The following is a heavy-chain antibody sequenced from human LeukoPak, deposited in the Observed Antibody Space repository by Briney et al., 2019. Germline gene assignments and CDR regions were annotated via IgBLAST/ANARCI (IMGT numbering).Heavy chain of an antibody. CDR1: GYTFTSYD. V-gene: IGHV1-8*01. J-gene: IGHJ6*03. CDR3: ARHPYYYGSGKYYMDV. CDR2: MNPNSGNT. D-gene: IGHD3-10*01. Sequence: PGASVKVSCKASGYTFTSYDINWVRQATGQGLEWMGWMNPNSGNTGYAQKFQGGVTMTRNTSISTAYMELSSLRSEDTAVYYCARHPYYYGSGKYYMDVWGKGTTVTVSS.